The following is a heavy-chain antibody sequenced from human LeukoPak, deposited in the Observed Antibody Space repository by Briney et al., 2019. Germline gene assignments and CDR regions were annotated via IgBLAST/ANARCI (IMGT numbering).Heavy chain of an antibody. J-gene: IGHJ6*02. CDR3: ARDRWLLPYMDYYGMDV. CDR1: GFTFSSYS. V-gene: IGHV4-59*01. Sequence: GSLRLSCAASGFTFSSYSMSWIRQPPGKGLEWIGYIYYSGSTNYNPSLKSRVTISVDTSKNQFSLKLSSVTAADTAVYYCARDRWLLPYMDYYGMDVWGQGTTVTVSS. D-gene: IGHD3-22*01. CDR2: IYYSGST.